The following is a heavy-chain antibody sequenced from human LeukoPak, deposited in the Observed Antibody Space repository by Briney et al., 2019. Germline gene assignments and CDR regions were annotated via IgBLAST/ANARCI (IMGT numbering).Heavy chain of an antibody. Sequence: PGGSLRLSCVGSGFSFSSFAMSWVRQAPGKGLEWVSTVSGGGAYTYYADSVKGRFTVSRGDSKSMHFLQMNSLRPEDTAVYYCARTRTVFGVFVTFDYWGQGTVVTVSS. V-gene: IGHV3-23*01. CDR1: GFSFSSFA. CDR3: ARTRTVFGVFVTFDY. D-gene: IGHD3-3*01. CDR2: VSGGGAYT. J-gene: IGHJ4*02.